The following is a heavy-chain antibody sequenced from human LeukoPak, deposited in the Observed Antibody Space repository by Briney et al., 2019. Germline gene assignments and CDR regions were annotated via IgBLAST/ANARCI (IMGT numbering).Heavy chain of an antibody. V-gene: IGHV4-31*03. D-gene: IGHD2-2*02. CDR1: GGSISSGGYY. CDR2: IYYCGST. CDR3: AGGYCSSTSCYSFDY. J-gene: IGHJ4*02. Sequence: SQTLSLTCTVSGGSISSGGYYWSWIRQHPGKGLEWIGYIYYCGSTYYNPSLKSRVTISVDTSKNQFSLKLSSVTAADTAVYYCAGGYCSSTSCYSFDYWGQGTLVTVSS.